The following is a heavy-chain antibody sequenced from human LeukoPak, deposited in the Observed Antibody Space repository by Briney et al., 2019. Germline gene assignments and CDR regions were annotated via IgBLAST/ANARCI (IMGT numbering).Heavy chain of an antibody. CDR2: IDPNSGGT. Sequence: ASVTVSCKASGYTFTDYYIHWVRQAPGQGLEWMGWIDPNSGGTNYAQKFQARVTMTGDPSISTAYMELSGLRSDDTAVYYCARAPAYSSSAILDFFHYWGQGTLVTVSS. D-gene: IGHD6-6*01. V-gene: IGHV1-2*02. CDR1: GYTFTDYY. CDR3: ARAPAYSSSAILDFFHY. J-gene: IGHJ4*02.